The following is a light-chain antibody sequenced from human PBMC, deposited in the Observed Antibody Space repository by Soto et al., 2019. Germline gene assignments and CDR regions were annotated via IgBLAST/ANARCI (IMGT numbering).Light chain of an antibody. CDR2: DVS. CDR1: SSDVGGYNY. V-gene: IGLV2-14*01. CDR3: SSYTTSSTYV. Sequence: QSVLTQPASVSGSPGQAITIYCTGTSSDVGGYNYVSCYQQHPGKAPKLMICDVSDRPSGISNRFSGSKSGNTASLTISGLQAEDEADYYCSSYTTSSTYVFGTGTKVTVL. J-gene: IGLJ1*01.